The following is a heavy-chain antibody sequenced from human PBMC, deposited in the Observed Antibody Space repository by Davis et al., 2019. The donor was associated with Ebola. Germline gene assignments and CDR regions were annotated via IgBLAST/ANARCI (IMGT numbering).Heavy chain of an antibody. CDR2: IYYSGST. CDR1: GGSISSYY. Sequence: SETLSLTCTVSGGSISSYYWSWIRQPPGKGLEWIGYIYYSGSTNYNPSLKSRVTISVDTSKNQFSLKLTSMTAADTAVYYCARDRDSSSWYIDYWGQGTLVTVSS. V-gene: IGHV4-59*01. J-gene: IGHJ4*02. D-gene: IGHD6-13*01. CDR3: ARDRDSSSWYIDY.